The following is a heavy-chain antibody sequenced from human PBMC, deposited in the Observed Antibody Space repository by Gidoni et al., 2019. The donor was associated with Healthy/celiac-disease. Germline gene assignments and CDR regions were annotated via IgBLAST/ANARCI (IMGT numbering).Heavy chain of an antibody. CDR2: INHSGST. CDR1: GGSFSGYS. V-gene: IGHV4-34*01. CDR3: ARIGDSSSSDYYYYGMDV. J-gene: IGHJ6*02. Sequence: QVQLQQWGAGLLKPSETLSLTCAVYGGSFSGYSWSWIRQPPGKGLEWIGEINHSGSTNYNPSLKSRVTISVDTSKNQFSLKLSSVTAADTAVYYCARIGDSSSSDYYYYGMDVWGQGTTVTVSS. D-gene: IGHD6-6*01.